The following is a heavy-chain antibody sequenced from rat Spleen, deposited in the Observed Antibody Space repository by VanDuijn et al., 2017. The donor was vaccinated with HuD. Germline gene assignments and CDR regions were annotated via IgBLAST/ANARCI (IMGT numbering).Heavy chain of an antibody. CDR3: ARPGTTHVFDY. CDR2: ISYEGSST. CDR1: GFTFRIYG. D-gene: IGHD1-10*01. Sequence: EVRLVESGGGSVQPGRSLKLSCAGSGFTFRIYGMAWVRQAPTKGLEWVASISYEGSSTYYGDSVKGRFTISRDNAKSTLYLQMNSLRSEDTATYFCARPGTTHVFDYWGQGVMVTVSS. J-gene: IGHJ2*01. V-gene: IGHV5-22*01.